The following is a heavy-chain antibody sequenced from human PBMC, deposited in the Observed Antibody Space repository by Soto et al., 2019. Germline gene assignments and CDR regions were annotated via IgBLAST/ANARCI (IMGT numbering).Heavy chain of an antibody. J-gene: IGHJ6*02. V-gene: IGHV4-30-2*01. D-gene: IGHD3-10*01. CDR1: VDTISTGGDT. CDR3: ASPGSGSYLGGAYGMAV. CDR2: TYHSGNP. Sequence: PSETLSLTCDVSVDTISTGGDTWAGIRQPPGKGLEWIGHTYHSGNPYYNPSLDSRGIISVDRSKNHFSVKLRSVTAEDTDVYYCASPGSGSYLGGAYGMAVWGQGTTVTVSS.